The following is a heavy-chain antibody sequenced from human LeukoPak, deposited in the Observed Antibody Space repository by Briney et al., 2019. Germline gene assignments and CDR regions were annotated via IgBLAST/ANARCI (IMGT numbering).Heavy chain of an antibody. CDR3: ARVRGDVSRGYFDY. D-gene: IGHD3-16*01. Sequence: ASVEVSFQASGYPFTGYYMDWVRPAPGQGLEWMGWINPNSGGTNYAQKFQGRVTMTRDTSITTTYMELSRLRSDDTAVYYCARVRGDVSRGYFDYWGQGTLVTVSS. CDR2: INPNSGGT. V-gene: IGHV1-2*02. CDR1: GYPFTGYY. J-gene: IGHJ4*02.